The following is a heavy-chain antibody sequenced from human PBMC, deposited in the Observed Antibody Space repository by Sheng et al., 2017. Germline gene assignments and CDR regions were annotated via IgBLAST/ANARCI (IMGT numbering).Heavy chain of an antibody. CDR1: GFTVSSNY. J-gene: IGHJ6*02. V-gene: IGHV3-53*02. CDR3: ARDPAGIFGAYGMDV. Sequence: EVQLVETGGGLIQPGGSLRLSCAASGFTVSSNYMSWVRQAPGKGLEWVSVIYSGGSTYYADSVKGRFTISRDNSKNTLYLQMNSLRAEDTAVYYCARDPAGIFGAYGMDVWGQGTTVTV. D-gene: IGHD3-3*01. CDR2: IYSGGST.